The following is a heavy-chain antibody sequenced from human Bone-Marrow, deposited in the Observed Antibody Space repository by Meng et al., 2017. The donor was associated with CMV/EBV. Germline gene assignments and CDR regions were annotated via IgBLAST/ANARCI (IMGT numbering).Heavy chain of an antibody. D-gene: IGHD1-7*01. J-gene: IGHJ6*02. CDR2: MNPNSGNT. CDR3: AIGELRDYYYGMDV. Sequence: ASVKVSCKASGYTFTSYDINWVRQATGQGLEWMGWMNPNSGNTGYAQKFQGRVTITRNTSISTAYMELSSLRSEDTAVYYCAIGELRDYYYGMDVWGQGTTVTVSS. CDR1: GYTFTSYD. V-gene: IGHV1-8*03.